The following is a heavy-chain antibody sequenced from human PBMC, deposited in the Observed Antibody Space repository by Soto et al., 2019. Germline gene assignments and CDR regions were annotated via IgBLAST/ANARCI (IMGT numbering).Heavy chain of an antibody. D-gene: IGHD6-19*01. CDR2: INPSGGST. V-gene: IGHV1-46*01. J-gene: IGHJ6*02. CDR1: GYTFTSYY. Sequence: ASVKVSCKASGYTFTSYYMHWVRQAPGQGLEWMGIINPSGGSTSYAQKFQGRVTMTRDTSTSTVYMELNSLRSEDTAVYYCARDRSSGWYYYYYGMDVWGQGTTVTVSS. CDR3: ARDRSSGWYYYYYGMDV.